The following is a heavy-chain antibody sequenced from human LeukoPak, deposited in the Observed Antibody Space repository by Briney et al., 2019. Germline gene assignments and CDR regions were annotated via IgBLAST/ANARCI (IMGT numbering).Heavy chain of an antibody. CDR2: IYTSGST. CDR1: GGSISSYY. Sequence: PSETLSLTCTVSGGSISSYYWSWIRQPAGKGLEWIGRIYTSGSTNYNPSLKSRVTMSVDTSKNQFSLKLSSVTAADTAVYYCARGDITGTTYYFDYWGQGTLVTVSS. CDR3: ARGDITGTTYYFDY. J-gene: IGHJ4*02. V-gene: IGHV4-4*07. D-gene: IGHD1-20*01.